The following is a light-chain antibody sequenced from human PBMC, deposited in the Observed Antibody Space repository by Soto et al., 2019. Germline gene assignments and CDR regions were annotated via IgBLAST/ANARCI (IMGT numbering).Light chain of an antibody. CDR1: HDIKKY. Sequence: EIQMTQSPSSLSASVGDRVTITCQASHDIKKYLNWYQQKAHKVPKLLIHDASTLATGVPSRFTGSGSGTDFTLTINSLQPEDVATYYCQQFDDLPLTFGGGTKVDIK. CDR2: DAS. J-gene: IGKJ4*01. V-gene: IGKV1-33*01. CDR3: QQFDDLPLT.